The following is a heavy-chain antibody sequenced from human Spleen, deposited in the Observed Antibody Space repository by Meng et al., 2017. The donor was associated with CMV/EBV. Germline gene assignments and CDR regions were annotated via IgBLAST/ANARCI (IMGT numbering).Heavy chain of an antibody. CDR2: VSAYNANT. Sequence: ASVKVSCKASGYTFASFGITWVRQAPGQGLEWMGWVSAYNANTNYAQKLQGRVTMTTDTSTNTVYMELRSLTSDDTAVYYCARDWECLARSDVFDIWGQGTMVTVSS. V-gene: IGHV1-18*01. CDR3: ARDWECLARSDVFDI. CDR1: GYTFASFG. D-gene: IGHD1-26*01. J-gene: IGHJ3*02.